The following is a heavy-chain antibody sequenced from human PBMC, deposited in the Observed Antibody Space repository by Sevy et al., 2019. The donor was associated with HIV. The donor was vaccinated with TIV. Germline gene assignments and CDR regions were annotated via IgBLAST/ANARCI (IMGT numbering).Heavy chain of an antibody. J-gene: IGHJ3*02. CDR1: GFTFSSYA. Sequence: GESLKISCAASGFTFSSYAMHWVRQAPGKGLEWVAVISYDGSNKYYADSVKGRFTISRDNSKNTLYLQMNSLRAEDTAVYYCARSGAVPSDDAFDIWGQGTMVTVSS. CDR2: ISYDGSNK. V-gene: IGHV3-30*04. D-gene: IGHD6-6*01. CDR3: ARSGAVPSDDAFDI.